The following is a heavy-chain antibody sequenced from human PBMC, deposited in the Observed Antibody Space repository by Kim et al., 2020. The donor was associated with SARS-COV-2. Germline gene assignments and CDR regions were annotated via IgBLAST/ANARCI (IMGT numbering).Heavy chain of an antibody. CDR1: GFTFSDYG. Sequence: GGSLRLSCTASGFTFSDYGLSWFRQAPGKGLEWAGFIRSKAYGGTTEYAASVKGRFTISRDDSKSIAYLQMNSLKTDDTAVYYCTRATSVTYYNWFDPWGQGTLVTVSS. CDR3: TRATSVTYYNWFDP. J-gene: IGHJ5*02. V-gene: IGHV3-49*03. D-gene: IGHD1-26*01. CDR2: IRSKAYGGTT.